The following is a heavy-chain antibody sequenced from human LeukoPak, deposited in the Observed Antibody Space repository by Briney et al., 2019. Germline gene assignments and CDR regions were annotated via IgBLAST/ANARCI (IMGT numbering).Heavy chain of an antibody. CDR1: GYTSTGYY. V-gene: IGHV1-2*02. D-gene: IGHD6-19*01. Sequence: APVKSPCKASGYTSTGYYMTWVGQATGQGRDWMGWINPNSGDTNYAQKLQGRVTMTRDTSISTAYMELSRLRSDDTAVYYCAGSIAVAVNDAFDIWGQGTMVTVSS. J-gene: IGHJ3*02. CDR2: INPNSGDT. CDR3: AGSIAVAVNDAFDI.